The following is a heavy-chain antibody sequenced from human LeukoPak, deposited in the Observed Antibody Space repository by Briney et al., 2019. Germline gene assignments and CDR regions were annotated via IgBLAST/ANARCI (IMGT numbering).Heavy chain of an antibody. Sequence: GGSLRLSCSASGFTFSTYAMHWVRQAPGKGLEYVSAISSNGGSTYYADSVKGRFTISRDNSKNTLYLQMSSLRAEDTAVYYCVKRQDCSSTSCYDNWFDPWGQGTLVTVSS. J-gene: IGHJ5*02. D-gene: IGHD2-2*01. CDR1: GFTFSTYA. CDR2: ISSNGGST. CDR3: VKRQDCSSTSCYDNWFDP. V-gene: IGHV3-64D*06.